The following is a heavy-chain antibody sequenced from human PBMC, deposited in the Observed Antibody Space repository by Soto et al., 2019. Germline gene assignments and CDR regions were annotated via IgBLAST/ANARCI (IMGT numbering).Heavy chain of an antibody. CDR3: ASAAREYYYYGMDV. CDR2: IIGSGGST. CDR1: GFTFSSYA. J-gene: IGHJ6*02. Sequence: EVQLLESGGGLVQPGGSLRLSCAASGFTFSSYAMSWVRQAPGKGLEWVSGIIGSGGSTYYADSVKGRFTISRDNSKNTLYLQMNSLRAEDTAVYYYASAAREYYYYGMDVWGQGTTVTVSS. V-gene: IGHV3-23*01.